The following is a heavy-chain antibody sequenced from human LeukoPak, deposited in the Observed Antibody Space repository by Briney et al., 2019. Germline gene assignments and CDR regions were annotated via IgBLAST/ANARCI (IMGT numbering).Heavy chain of an antibody. Sequence: SETLSLTCTVSGGSISGHWWSWIRRPPGKGLEWLVDIESTGRLNDNPSLRSLVTLSVDTSKNQFSLKVTSVTAADTAVYYCARPTATPAGDYHYHYIHVWGKGITVTVSS. CDR3: ARPTATPAGDYHYHYIHV. CDR1: GGSISGHW. CDR2: IESTGRL. V-gene: IGHV4-4*09. J-gene: IGHJ6*03. D-gene: IGHD2-21*01.